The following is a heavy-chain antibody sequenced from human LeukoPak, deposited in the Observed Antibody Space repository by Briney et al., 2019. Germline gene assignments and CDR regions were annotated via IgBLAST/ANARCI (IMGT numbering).Heavy chain of an antibody. V-gene: IGHV4-38-2*01. Sequence: PSETLSLTCAVSGYSISSGYYWGWIRQPPGKGLEWIGSIYHSGSTYYNPSLKSRVTISVDTSKNQFSLKLSSVTDADTAVYYCARLFTIFGVVMGAVFDYWGQGTLVTVSS. J-gene: IGHJ4*02. D-gene: IGHD3-3*01. CDR3: ARLFTIFGVVMGAVFDY. CDR2: IYHSGST. CDR1: GYSISSGYY.